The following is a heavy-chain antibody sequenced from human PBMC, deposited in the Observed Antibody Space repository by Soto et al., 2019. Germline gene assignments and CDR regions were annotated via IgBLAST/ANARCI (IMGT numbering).Heavy chain of an antibody. CDR2: INAGNGNT. V-gene: IGHV1-3*01. J-gene: IGHJ6*02. CDR1: GYTFTSYA. D-gene: IGHD6-13*01. CDR3: ARVRDIAAAGKLYGMDV. Sequence: ASVKVSCKASGYTFTSYAMHWVRQAPGQRLEWMGWINAGNGNTKYSQKFQGRVTITRDTSASTAYMELSSLRSEDTAVYYCARVRDIAAAGKLYGMDVWGQGTTVTVSS.